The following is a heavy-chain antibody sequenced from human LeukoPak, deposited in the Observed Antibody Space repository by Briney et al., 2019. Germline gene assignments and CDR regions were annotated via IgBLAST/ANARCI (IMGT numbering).Heavy chain of an antibody. CDR1: GYTFTSYG. CDR3: ARDLGYSYGMNFDY. Sequence: ASVKVSCKASGYTFTSYGISWVRQAPGQGLEWMGWISAYNGNTSYAQKLQGRVSMTTDTSTSTAYMELRSLRSDDTAVYYCARDLGYSYGMNFDYWGQGTLVTVSS. J-gene: IGHJ4*02. D-gene: IGHD5-18*01. V-gene: IGHV1-18*04. CDR2: ISAYNGNT.